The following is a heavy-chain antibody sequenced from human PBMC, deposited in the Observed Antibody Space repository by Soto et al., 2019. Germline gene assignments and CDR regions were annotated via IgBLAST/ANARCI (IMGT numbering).Heavy chain of an antibody. V-gene: IGHV3-73*02. CDR2: IRSKANSYAT. J-gene: IGHJ6*02. CDR3: TRPSGYDTILYGMDV. Sequence: EVQLVESGGGLVQPGGSLKLSCAASGFTFSGSAMHWVRQASGKGLEWVGRIRSKANSYATAYAASVKGRFTISRDDSKNTAYLQMNSLKTEDTAVYYCTRPSGYDTILYGMDVWGQGTTVTVSS. D-gene: IGHD5-12*01. CDR1: GFTFSGSA.